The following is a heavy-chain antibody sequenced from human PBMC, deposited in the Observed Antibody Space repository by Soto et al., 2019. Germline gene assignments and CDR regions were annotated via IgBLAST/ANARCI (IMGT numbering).Heavy chain of an antibody. D-gene: IGHD3-3*01. V-gene: IGHV4-34*01. CDR2: INHSGST. CDR1: GGSFSGYY. CDR3: ARTVTIFGVVNRFAP. Sequence: SETLSLTCAVYGGSFSGYYWSWIRQPPGKGLEWIGEINHSGSTNYNPSLKSRVTISVDTSKNQFSLKLSSVTAADTAVYYCARTVTIFGVVNRFAPWGQGTLVPVSS. J-gene: IGHJ5*02.